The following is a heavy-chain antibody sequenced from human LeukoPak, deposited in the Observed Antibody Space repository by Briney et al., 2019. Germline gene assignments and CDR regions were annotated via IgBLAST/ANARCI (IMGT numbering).Heavy chain of an antibody. V-gene: IGHV3-74*01. D-gene: IGHD3-3*01. Sequence: GGPLRLSCAASGFTFSSYWMHWVRQAPGKGLVWVSRINSDGSSTSYADSVKGRFTISRDNAKNTLYLQMNSLRAEDTAVYYCARVPGGQYDFWSGYSERFDYWGQGTLVTVSS. J-gene: IGHJ4*02. CDR1: GFTFSSYW. CDR2: INSDGSST. CDR3: ARVPGGQYDFWSGYSERFDY.